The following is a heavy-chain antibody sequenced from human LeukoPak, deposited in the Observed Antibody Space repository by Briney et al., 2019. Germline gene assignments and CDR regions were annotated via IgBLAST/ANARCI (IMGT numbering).Heavy chain of an antibody. CDR1: GYSFTTYW. CDR3: TRSPRDGYHDAFDV. V-gene: IGHV5-51*01. D-gene: IGHD5-24*01. Sequence: GESLKISCKGSGYSFTTYWIAWVRQMPGEGLEWMGTIYPGDSETRYSPSFQGHVTISADKSITTAYLQWGSLEASDTAMYYCTRSPRDGYHDAFDVWGQGTMVTVSS. J-gene: IGHJ3*01. CDR2: IYPGDSET.